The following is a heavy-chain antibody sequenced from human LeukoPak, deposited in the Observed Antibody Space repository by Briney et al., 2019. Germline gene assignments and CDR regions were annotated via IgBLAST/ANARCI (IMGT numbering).Heavy chain of an antibody. CDR2: FYYSGIT. CDR3: ARFAVHRRITVAGQFGLDY. D-gene: IGHD6-19*01. Sequence: WETLSLTCTVSGVSISSSNSYWGRIRQASGKVLERIGRFYYSGITYYHPSLKSRVTISVVTSKNQFSLKLSSLTAADTAVYYCARFAVHRRITVAGQFGLDYWGQGTLVSVSS. J-gene: IGHJ4*02. V-gene: IGHV4-39*07. CDR1: GVSISSSNSY.